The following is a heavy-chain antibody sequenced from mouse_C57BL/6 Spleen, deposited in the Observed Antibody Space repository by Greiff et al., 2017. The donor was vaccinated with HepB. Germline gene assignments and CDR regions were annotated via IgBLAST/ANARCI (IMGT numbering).Heavy chain of an antibody. J-gene: IGHJ4*01. CDR2: ISYSGST. D-gene: IGHD2-12*01. V-gene: IGHV3-1*01. CDR1: GYSITSGYD. CDR3: ASGGYYSPGDY. Sequence: DVKLQESGPGMVKPSQSLSLTCTVTGYSITSGYDWHWIRHFPGNKLEWMGYISYSGSTNYNPSLKSRISITHDTSKNHFFLKLNSVTTEDTATYYCASGGYYSPGDYWGQGTSVTVSS.